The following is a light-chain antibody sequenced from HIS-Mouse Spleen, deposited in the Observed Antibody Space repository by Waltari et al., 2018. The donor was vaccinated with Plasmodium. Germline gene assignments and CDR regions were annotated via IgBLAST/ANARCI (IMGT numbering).Light chain of an antibody. V-gene: IGLV3-21*02. CDR1: HIGSKS. CDR3: QVWDSSSDHYV. J-gene: IGLJ1*01. Sequence: SYVLTQPPSVSVAPGQTARITCGGNHIGSKSVHWYQQKPGQAPVLVVNTDSDRPSGIPERFSGSNSGNTATLTISRVEAGDEADYYCQVWDSSSDHYVFGTGTKVTVL. CDR2: TDS.